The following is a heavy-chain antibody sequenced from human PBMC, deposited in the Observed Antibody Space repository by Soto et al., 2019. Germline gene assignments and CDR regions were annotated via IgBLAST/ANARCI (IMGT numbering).Heavy chain of an antibody. D-gene: IGHD6-19*01. Sequence: PGGSLRLSCGASGVTRSDHYRSWIRQAPGKGLEWIGYSSNSGSFTRYADSVKGRFSISRDNAKSTLFLQINSLSDGDTAVYYCARGGSGWYPFDYWGQRTLVTVSS. V-gene: IGHV3-11*05. CDR2: SSNSGSFT. CDR3: ARGGSGWYPFDY. J-gene: IGHJ4*02. CDR1: GVTRSDHY.